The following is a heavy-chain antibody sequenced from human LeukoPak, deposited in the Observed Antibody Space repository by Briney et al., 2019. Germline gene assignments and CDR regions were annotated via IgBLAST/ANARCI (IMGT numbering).Heavy chain of an antibody. V-gene: IGHV1-18*01. J-gene: IGHJ4*02. Sequence: GASVKVSCKASGYTFTSYGISWVRQAPGQGLEWMGWISAYNGNTNYAQKLQGRVTMTTDTSTSTAYMELRSLTSDDTAVYYCARGNLYDSSGYYTGMFDYWGQGTLVTVSS. CDR1: GYTFTSYG. CDR3: ARGNLYDSSGYYTGMFDY. CDR2: ISAYNGNT. D-gene: IGHD3-22*01.